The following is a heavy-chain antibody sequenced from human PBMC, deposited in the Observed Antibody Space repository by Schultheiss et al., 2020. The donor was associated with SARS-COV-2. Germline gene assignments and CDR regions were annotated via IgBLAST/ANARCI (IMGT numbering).Heavy chain of an antibody. CDR1: GYSISSGYY. CDR3: ARYGGVAY. D-gene: IGHD2-15*01. V-gene: IGHV4-38-2*02. J-gene: IGHJ4*02. CDR2: IYHSGST. Sequence: ESLKISCTVSGYSISSGYYWGWIRQPPGKGLEWIGSIYHSGSTYYNPSLKSRVTISVDTSKNQFSLKLSSVTAADTAVYYCARYGGVAYWGQGTLVTVSS.